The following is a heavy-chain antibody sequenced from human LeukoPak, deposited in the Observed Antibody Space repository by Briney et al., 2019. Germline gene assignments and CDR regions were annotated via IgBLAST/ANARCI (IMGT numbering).Heavy chain of an antibody. J-gene: IGHJ4*02. CDR2: IYHSGST. D-gene: IGHD6-19*01. CDR3: ARVGGMAVALDY. V-gene: IGHV4-4*02. Sequence: SETLSLTCAVSGGSISSSNWWSWVRQPPGKGLEWIGEIYHSGSTNYNPSLKSRVPISVDKSKNQFSLKLSSVTAADTAVYYCARVGGMAVALDYWGQGTLVTVSS. CDR1: GGSISSSNW.